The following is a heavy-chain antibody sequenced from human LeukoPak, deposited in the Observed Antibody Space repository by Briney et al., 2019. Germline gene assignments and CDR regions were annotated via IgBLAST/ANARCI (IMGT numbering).Heavy chain of an antibody. J-gene: IGHJ4*02. V-gene: IGHV1-2*02. CDR3: AGVRVYSSGWNFDY. CDR2: INPNSGGT. Sequence: ASVKVSCKASGYTFTSYYMHWVRQAPGQGLEWMGWINPNSGGTNYAQKFQGRVTVTRDTSISALYVELSSLRSDDTAVYYCAGVRVYSSGWNFDYWGQGTLVTVSS. CDR1: GYTFTSYY. D-gene: IGHD6-19*01.